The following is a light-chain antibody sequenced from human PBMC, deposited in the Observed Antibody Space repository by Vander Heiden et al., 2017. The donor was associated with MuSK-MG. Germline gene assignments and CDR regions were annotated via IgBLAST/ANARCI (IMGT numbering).Light chain of an antibody. CDR2: EAS. CDR1: QSVSSY. Sequence: ELVLTQSPATLSLSPGERATLSCRASQSVSSYLAWYQQKPGQAPRLLIYEASNRATGIPARFSGSGSGTDFTLTSSSLEPEDFAVYYCQQRDTFGQGTKLEIK. CDR3: QQRDT. V-gene: IGKV3-11*01. J-gene: IGKJ2*01.